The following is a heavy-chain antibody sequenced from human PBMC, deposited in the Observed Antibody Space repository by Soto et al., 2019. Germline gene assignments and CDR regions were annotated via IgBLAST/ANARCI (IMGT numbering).Heavy chain of an antibody. CDR2: VYSTGAS. CDR3: VRQGIGNLHGLVDI. D-gene: IGHD3-10*01. V-gene: IGHV4-59*08. CDR1: GGSIDGHN. Sequence: QVQLHESGPGLVKSSETLSLTCTVSGGSIDGHNCAWIRQTPGKALEWIGYVYSTGASGYNPSLRALVNLSMDPYKMTFSLQMRSVTAADTAVYYCVRQGIGNLHGLVDIWGRGTTVTVSS. J-gene: IGHJ6*02.